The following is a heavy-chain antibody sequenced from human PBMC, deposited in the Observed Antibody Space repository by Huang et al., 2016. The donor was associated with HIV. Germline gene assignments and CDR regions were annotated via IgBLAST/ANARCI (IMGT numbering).Heavy chain of an antibody. V-gene: IGHV7-4-1*02. CDR1: GYTFTSYA. CDR3: ARGLYSSSWAPFDY. D-gene: IGHD6-13*01. J-gene: IGHJ4*02. CDR2: INTNTVNP. Sequence: QVQLVQSGSELKKPGASVKVSCKASGYTFTSYAMNWVRQAPGQGFEWMGWINTNTVNPTYAQGVTGRFVFSLDTAVSTAYLQISSLKAEDTAVYYCARGLYSSSWAPFDYWGQGTLVTVSS.